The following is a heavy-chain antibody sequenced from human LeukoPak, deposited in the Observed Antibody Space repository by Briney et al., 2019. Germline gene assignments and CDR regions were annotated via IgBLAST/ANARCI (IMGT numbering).Heavy chain of an antibody. D-gene: IGHD1-1*01. CDR2: ISYDGSDR. CDR1: GFTFSSYG. V-gene: IGHV3-30*18. CDR3: AKGVSRGVDPTGLEY. J-gene: IGHJ4*02. Sequence: GGSLRLSCVASGFTFSSYGMHWVRQAPGKGPEWVAVISYDGSDRYYANFVKGLFTISRDNSKNTLFLQTNSMRPEDTAVYYCAKGVSRGVDPTGLEYWGQGTLVTVSS.